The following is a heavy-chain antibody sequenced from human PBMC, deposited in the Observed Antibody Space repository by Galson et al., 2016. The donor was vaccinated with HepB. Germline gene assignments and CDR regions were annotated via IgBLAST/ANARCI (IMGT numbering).Heavy chain of an antibody. D-gene: IGHD3-3*01. J-gene: IGHJ5*01. CDR1: GASITKSNW. Sequence: LSLPCTVSGASITKSNWWRWVRQPPGKGLEWIGEVSHIGATNYNPSLKSRVTISVDKSSNQVSLRLNSVTAADTAVYYCAGVLVYGVVMMGWLDSWGQGILVTVSS. V-gene: IGHV4-4*02. CDR2: VSHIGAT. CDR3: AGVLVYGVVMMGWLDS.